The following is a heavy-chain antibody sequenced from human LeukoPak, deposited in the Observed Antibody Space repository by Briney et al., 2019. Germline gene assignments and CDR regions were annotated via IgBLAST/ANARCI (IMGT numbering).Heavy chain of an antibody. CDR3: ARERATMGYFDWLYQPYYFDY. CDR1: GYTFTIYG. V-gene: IGHV1-18*01. J-gene: IGHJ4*02. D-gene: IGHD3-9*01. Sequence: ASVKVSCKSSGYTFTIYGISWVRQAPGQGLEWMGWISAYNGNTNYAQKLQGRVTMTTDTSTSTAYMELRSLRSDDTAVYYCARERATMGYFDWLYQPYYFDYWGQGTLVTVSS. CDR2: ISAYNGNT.